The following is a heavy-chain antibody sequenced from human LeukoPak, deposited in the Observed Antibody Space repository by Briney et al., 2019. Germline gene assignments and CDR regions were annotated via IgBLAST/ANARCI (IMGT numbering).Heavy chain of an antibody. Sequence: GASVKVSCYAAVYTFTYYYYNWGREAPGQGLEWMGWINPNSGGTNYAQNFQGWVSMTRDTSISTAYMELRRLRSDDTTVYYCTNGAYDTDIVHLTYWGQGTLVTVSS. J-gene: IGHJ4*02. CDR1: VYTFTYYY. D-gene: IGHD2-15*01. CDR3: TNGAYDTDIVHLTY. V-gene: IGHV1-2*04. CDR2: INPNSGGT.